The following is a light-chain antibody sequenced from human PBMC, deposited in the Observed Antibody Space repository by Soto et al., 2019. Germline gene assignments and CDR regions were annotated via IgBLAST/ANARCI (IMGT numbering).Light chain of an antibody. Sequence: QSVLTQPASVSGSPGQSITISCTGTSSDVGGYIYVSWHQQHPGTAPKLMIYDVSNRPSGVSNRFSGSKSGNTASLTISGLQAEDEADYYCSSFTSSNTLVFSGGTKLTVL. J-gene: IGLJ2*01. V-gene: IGLV2-14*01. CDR1: SSDVGGYIY. CDR2: DVS. CDR3: SSFTSSNTLV.